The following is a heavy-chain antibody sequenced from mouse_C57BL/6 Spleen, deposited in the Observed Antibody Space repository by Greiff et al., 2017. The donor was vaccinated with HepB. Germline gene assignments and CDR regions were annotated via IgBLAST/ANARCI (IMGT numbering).Heavy chain of an antibody. D-gene: IGHD1-1*01. CDR1: GYTFTSYW. J-gene: IGHJ2*01. CDR3: ARKDYYGSSYEGDY. V-gene: IGHV1-50*01. CDR2: IDPSDSYT. Sequence: VQLQQSGAELVKPGASVKLSCKASGYTFTSYWMQWVKQRPGQGLEWIGEIDPSDSYTNYNQKFKGKATLTVDTSSSTAYMQLSSLTSEDSAVYYCARKDYYGSSYEGDYWGQGTTLTVSS.